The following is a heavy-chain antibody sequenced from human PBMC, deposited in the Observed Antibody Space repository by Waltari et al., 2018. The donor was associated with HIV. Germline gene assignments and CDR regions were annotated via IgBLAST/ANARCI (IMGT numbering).Heavy chain of an antibody. CDR1: GGSISSYY. Sequence: QVQLEESGPGLVKPSETLSLTCTVSGGSISSYYWSWIRLPAGKGLEWIGRIYTSGSTNYNPSLKRRVTLSGDTAMNQCSLKLSSVTAADTAVYYCARGLRLGELSLYKYAFDIWGQGTMVTVSS. CDR2: IYTSGST. CDR3: ARGLRLGELSLYKYAFDI. V-gene: IGHV4-4*07. D-gene: IGHD3-16*02. J-gene: IGHJ3*02.